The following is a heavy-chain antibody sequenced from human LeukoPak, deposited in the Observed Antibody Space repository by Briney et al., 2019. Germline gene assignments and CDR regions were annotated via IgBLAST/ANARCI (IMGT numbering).Heavy chain of an antibody. J-gene: IGHJ3*02. V-gene: IGHV4-61*01. Sequence: PSETLSLTCTVSGGSISSGSYYWSWIRQPPGKGLEWIGYIYYSGSTSYNPSLKSRVTISVDTSKKQFSLKLSSVTAADTAFYYCARYIVSYPHDAFDIWSQGTMVTVSS. CDR2: IYYSGST. CDR3: ARYIVSYPHDAFDI. CDR1: GGSISSGSYY. D-gene: IGHD1-26*01.